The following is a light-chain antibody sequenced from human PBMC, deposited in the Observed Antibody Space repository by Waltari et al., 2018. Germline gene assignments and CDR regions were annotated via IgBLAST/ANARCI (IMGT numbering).Light chain of an antibody. Sequence: QLVLTQSPSASASLGASVKLTCTLSSGHSSYTIAWHQKQPAKGPRYLMKVNSDGSHSKGDGIPDRFSGSSSGAERYLTISSLQSEDEADYYCQTWGTGIHVVFGGGTKLTVL. J-gene: IGLJ2*01. CDR2: VNSDGSH. CDR1: SGHSSYT. V-gene: IGLV4-69*01. CDR3: QTWGTGIHVV.